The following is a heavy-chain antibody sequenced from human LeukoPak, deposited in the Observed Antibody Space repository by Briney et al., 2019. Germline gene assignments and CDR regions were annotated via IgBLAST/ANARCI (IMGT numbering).Heavy chain of an antibody. J-gene: IGHJ3*02. CDR3: ARRPRTGYVSADAFDI. CDR2: IYYSGST. D-gene: IGHD3/OR15-3a*01. V-gene: IGHV4-39*01. Sequence: SETLSLTCTVSGGSISSSSYYWGWIRQPPGKGLEWIGSIYYSGSTYYNPSLKRRVTISVDTSKNQFSLKLSSVTAADTAVYYCARRPRTGYVSADAFDIWGQGTMVTVSS. CDR1: GGSISSSSYY.